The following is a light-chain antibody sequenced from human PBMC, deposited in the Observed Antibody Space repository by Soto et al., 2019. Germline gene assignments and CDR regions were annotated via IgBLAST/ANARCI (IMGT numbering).Light chain of an antibody. CDR3: EQRNAWPRNT. CDR2: DIY. J-gene: IGKJ2*01. Sequence: EIVLPQFPATLSLSPGDRATLSCRASQSVPSYLAWYQQKPGQAPRLLVYDIYNRATGIPARFTGSVSGTDFTLTISSLEPEDSGVYYCEQRNAWPRNTVGQGTKLQL. CDR1: QSVPSY. V-gene: IGKV3-11*01.